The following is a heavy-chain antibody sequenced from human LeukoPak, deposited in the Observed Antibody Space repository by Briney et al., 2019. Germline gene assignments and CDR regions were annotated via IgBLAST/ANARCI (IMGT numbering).Heavy chain of an antibody. Sequence: SETLSLTYTVSGGSISSGDYYWSWIRQPPGKGLEWIGYIYYSGSTYYNPSLKSRVTISVDTSKNQFSLKLSSVTAVDTAVYYCARDRISDYVIYGMDVWGKGTTVTVSS. CDR3: ARDRISDYVIYGMDV. D-gene: IGHD4-17*01. CDR2: IYYSGST. V-gene: IGHV4-30-4*01. CDR1: GGSISSGDYY. J-gene: IGHJ6*04.